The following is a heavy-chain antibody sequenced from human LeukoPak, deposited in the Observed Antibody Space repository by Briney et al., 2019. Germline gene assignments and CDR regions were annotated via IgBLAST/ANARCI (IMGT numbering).Heavy chain of an antibody. J-gene: IGHJ4*02. CDR2: INHSGST. V-gene: IGHV4-34*01. CDR3: ARRPLHHYGSGSGFDY. Sequence: PSETLSLTRAVYGGSFSGYYWSWIRQPPGKGLEWIGEINHSGSTNYNPSLKSRVTISVDTSKNQFSLKLSSVTAADTAVYYCARRPLHHYGSGSGFDYWGQGTLVTVSS. D-gene: IGHD3-10*01. CDR1: GGSFSGYY.